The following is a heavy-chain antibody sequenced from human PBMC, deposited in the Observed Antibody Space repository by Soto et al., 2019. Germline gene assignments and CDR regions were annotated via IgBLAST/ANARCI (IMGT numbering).Heavy chain of an antibody. Sequence: PGGSLRLSCAASGFTFSSYGMHWVRQAPGKGLEWVAVIWYDGSNKYYADSVKGRFTISRDNSKNTLYLQMNSLRAEDTAVYYCARNGPDRWLRHPRGGDGMDVWGQGTTVTVSS. V-gene: IGHV3-33*01. CDR2: IWYDGSNK. CDR1: GFTFSSYG. CDR3: ARNGPDRWLRHPRGGDGMDV. J-gene: IGHJ6*02. D-gene: IGHD5-12*01.